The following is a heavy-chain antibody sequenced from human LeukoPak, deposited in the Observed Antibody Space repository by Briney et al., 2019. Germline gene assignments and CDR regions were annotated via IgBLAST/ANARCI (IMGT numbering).Heavy chain of an antibody. Sequence: PSETLSLTCTVSGGSISSYYWSWIRQPPGKGLEWIGYIYYNGSTNYNPSLKSRVTISVDTSKNQFSLKLTSMTAADTAVYYCVRDRSGSFYDYWGQGTLVTVSS. D-gene: IGHD3-10*01. CDR1: GGSISSYY. V-gene: IGHV4-59*12. CDR2: IYYNGST. CDR3: VRDRSGSFYDY. J-gene: IGHJ4*02.